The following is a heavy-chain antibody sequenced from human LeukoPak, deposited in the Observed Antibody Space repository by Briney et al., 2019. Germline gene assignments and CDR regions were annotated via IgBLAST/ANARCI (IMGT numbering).Heavy chain of an antibody. CDR2: ISYDGSNK. CDR3: ARGVTRAYYYYYMDV. CDR1: GFTFSSYA. J-gene: IGHJ6*03. Sequence: PGRSLRLSCAASGFTFSSYAMHWVRQAPGKGLEWVAVISYDGSNKYYADSVKGRFTISRDNSMNTLYLQMNSLRAEDTAVYYCARGVTRAYYYYYMDVCGKGTTVTVSS. V-gene: IGHV3-30*01. D-gene: IGHD5-18*01.